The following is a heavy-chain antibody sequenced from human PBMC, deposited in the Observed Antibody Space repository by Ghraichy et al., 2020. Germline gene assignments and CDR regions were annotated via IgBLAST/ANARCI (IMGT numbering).Heavy chain of an antibody. J-gene: IGHJ5*02. CDR2: IYYSGST. Sequence: SETLSLTCTVSGGSISSYYWSWIRQPPGKGLEWIGYIYYSGSTNYNPSLKSRVTISVDTSKNQFSLELSAVTAADTAVYYCSRGSSWAPGWFDPWGQGTLVTVSS. CDR1: GGSISSYY. D-gene: IGHD6-13*01. V-gene: IGHV4-59*01. CDR3: SRGSSWAPGWFDP.